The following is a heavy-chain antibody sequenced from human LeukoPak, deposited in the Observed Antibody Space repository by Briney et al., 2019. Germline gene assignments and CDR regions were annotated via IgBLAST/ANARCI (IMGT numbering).Heavy chain of an antibody. D-gene: IGHD3-9*01. CDR1: GFTFSSYA. Sequence: GGSLRLSCADSGFTFSSYAMSWVRQAPGKGVEWVSAISGSGGSTYYADSVKGRFTISRDNSKNTLYLQMNSLRAEDTAVYYCAKEFGVLRYFDWLPTGYWGQGTLVTVSS. J-gene: IGHJ4*02. CDR2: ISGSGGST. CDR3: AKEFGVLRYFDWLPTGY. V-gene: IGHV3-23*01.